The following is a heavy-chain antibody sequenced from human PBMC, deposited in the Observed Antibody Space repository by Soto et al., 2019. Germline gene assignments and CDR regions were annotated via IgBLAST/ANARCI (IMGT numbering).Heavy chain of an antibody. CDR3: ARGGLHRSGYEYYYYYYGLDV. J-gene: IGHJ6*02. D-gene: IGHD5-12*01. CDR1: GFTFNSYW. CDR2: VQQDGSER. Sequence: EGQLVESGGCLVQPGESLRLSCAGSGFTFNSYWMSWVRQAPGKGLEWVAKVQQDGSERYYVDSVKGRFTISRDNAKNSVYLQMNSLRVEDTAVYYCARGGLHRSGYEYYYYYYGLDVSGQGTTVTVAS. V-gene: IGHV3-7*03.